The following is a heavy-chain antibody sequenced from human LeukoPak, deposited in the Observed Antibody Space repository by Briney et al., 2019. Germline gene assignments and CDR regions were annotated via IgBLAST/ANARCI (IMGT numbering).Heavy chain of an antibody. CDR3: ARKKNGYSYGYSFDY. CDR1: GFAFSNHG. D-gene: IGHD5-18*01. Sequence: GGSLRLSCETSGFAFSNHGLTWVRQAPGKGLEWVSFVSSSGSFKYYADSVRGRFTISRDNAENSLYLQMNSLRAEDTAVYYCARKKNGYSYGYSFDYWGQGTLVTVSS. V-gene: IGHV3-21*01. J-gene: IGHJ4*02. CDR2: VSSSGSFK.